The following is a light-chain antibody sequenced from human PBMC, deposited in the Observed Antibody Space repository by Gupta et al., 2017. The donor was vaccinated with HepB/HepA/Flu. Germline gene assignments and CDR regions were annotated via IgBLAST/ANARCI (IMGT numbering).Light chain of an antibody. CDR3: QQYYSYPPFT. J-gene: IGKJ3*01. Sequence: ALRITQSPFLFSSLTGDRVTITCRASQGISSYLAWYQQKPGKAPKLLIYAASTLQSGVPSRFSGSGSGTDFTLTISCLQSEDFATYYCQQYYSYPPFTFGPGTKVDIK. CDR1: QGISSY. V-gene: IGKV1-8*01. CDR2: AAS.